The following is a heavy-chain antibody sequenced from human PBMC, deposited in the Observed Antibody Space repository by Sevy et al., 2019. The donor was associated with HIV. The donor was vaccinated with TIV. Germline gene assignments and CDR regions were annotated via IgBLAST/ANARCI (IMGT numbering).Heavy chain of an antibody. Sequence: SETLSLTCTVSGGSIISSTYYWDWIRQPPGKGLEWIGNIHHTGKTYYIPSLRSRVTMSVDTSKNQFSLNLNSVTAADTAVYYCAIHPANSNEFEYWGRGTLVTVSS. CDR3: AIHPANSNEFEY. J-gene: IGHJ4*02. CDR1: GGSIISSTYY. V-gene: IGHV4-39*01. CDR2: IHHTGKT. D-gene: IGHD2-21*01.